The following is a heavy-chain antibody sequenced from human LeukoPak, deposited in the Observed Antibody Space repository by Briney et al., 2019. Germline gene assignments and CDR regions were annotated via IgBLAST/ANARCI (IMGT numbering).Heavy chain of an antibody. CDR2: ISGSGDIT. Sequence: PGGSLRLSCAASGFTFSTYAMSWVRQAPGKGLEWVSGISGSGDITYYADSVKGRFTISRDNSKNTLYLHMDSLRAEDTAIYYCAKERGVGATAGSLATFDDWGQGTLVTVSS. V-gene: IGHV3-23*01. J-gene: IGHJ4*02. D-gene: IGHD1-26*01. CDR3: AKERGVGATAGSLATFDD. CDR1: GFTFSTYA.